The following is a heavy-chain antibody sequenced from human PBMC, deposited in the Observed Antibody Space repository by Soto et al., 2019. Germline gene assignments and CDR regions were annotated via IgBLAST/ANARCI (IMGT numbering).Heavy chain of an antibody. J-gene: IGHJ4*02. CDR1: GGTFSSYA. D-gene: IGHD6-13*01. CDR3: ARGSSSWPYFDY. CDR2: IIPIFGTT. V-gene: IGHV1-69*15. Sequence: QVQLVQSGAEVKKPGSSVKVSCKASGGTFSSYAISWVRQAPGQGLEWMGRIIPIFGTTNYAQRFQGRVTITADPSTNTAYLELSSLRSEHTAVYFCARGSSSWPYFDYWGQGTLVTVSS.